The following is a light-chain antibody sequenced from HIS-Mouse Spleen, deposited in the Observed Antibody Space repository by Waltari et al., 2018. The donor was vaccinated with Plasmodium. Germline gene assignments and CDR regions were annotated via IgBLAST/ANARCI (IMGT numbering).Light chain of an antibody. CDR1: QRVSSSY. Sequence: EIVLTQSPGTLSLSPGERATLSCRASQRVSSSYLAWSQQKPGQAPRFPIYGAASRATGIPDRFSGRGSGTDFTLTISRLEPEDFAVYYCQQYGSSPYTFGQGTKLEIK. V-gene: IGKV3-20*01. CDR2: GAA. CDR3: QQYGSSPYT. J-gene: IGKJ2*01.